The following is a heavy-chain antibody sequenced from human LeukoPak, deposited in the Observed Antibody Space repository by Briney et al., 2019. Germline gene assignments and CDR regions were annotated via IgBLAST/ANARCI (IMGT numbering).Heavy chain of an antibody. Sequence: TETLFLTCTVSGDCIYSHHWSWIRQPPGRGQEWIGYIFYTGSTNYNTSLNSRVTISVDALKNQFSLKLNSVTAADTAVYYCARWSNWFDPWGQGTLVTVSS. CDR2: IFYTGST. CDR1: GDCIYSHH. CDR3: ARWSNWFDP. V-gene: IGHV4-59*11. J-gene: IGHJ5*02.